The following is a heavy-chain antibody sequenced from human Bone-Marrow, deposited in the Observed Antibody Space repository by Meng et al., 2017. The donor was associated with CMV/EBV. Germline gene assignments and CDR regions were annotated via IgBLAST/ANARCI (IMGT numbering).Heavy chain of an antibody. V-gene: IGHV5-51*01. CDR3: ASVPYCGGDCYGYGMDV. CDR2: IYPGDSDT. CDR1: GYSFTSYW. Sequence: GESLKISCKGSGYSFTSYWIGWVRQMPGKGLEWMWIIYPGDSDTRYSASFQGQVTISADKSNSTAYLQLSSLRASDTAMYYCASVPYCGGDCYGYGMDVWGQGTTVTVSS. J-gene: IGHJ6*02. D-gene: IGHD2-21*01.